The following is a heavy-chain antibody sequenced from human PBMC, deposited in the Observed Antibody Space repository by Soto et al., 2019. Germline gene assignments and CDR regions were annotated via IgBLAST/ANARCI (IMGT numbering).Heavy chain of an antibody. CDR1: GGSISSSNYY. D-gene: IGHD3-16*01. J-gene: IGHJ3*02. V-gene: IGHV4-39*01. Sequence: LSLTCTVSGGSISSSNYYWGWIRQPPGKGLEWIGSIYYSGSTSYNSSLKSRVTISVDTSKNQFSLRLGSVTAADTAVYYCASPTLGAFDIWGQGTMVTVSS. CDR2: IYYSGST. CDR3: ASPTLGAFDI.